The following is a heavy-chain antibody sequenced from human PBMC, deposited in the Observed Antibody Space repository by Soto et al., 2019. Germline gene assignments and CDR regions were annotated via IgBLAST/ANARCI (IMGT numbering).Heavy chain of an antibody. D-gene: IGHD2-2*02. CDR2: ISRSGGTS. J-gene: IGHJ6*02. V-gene: IGHV3-23*01. Sequence: GGSLRLSCAAAGFTFRNYAMSWVRQAPGKGLEWVPAISRSGGTSYYADSVKGRFTISRDNAKNTLYLQMDNLRAEDTAVYYCARGDCSAAGCYIHYYYGMDVWGQGTTVTVSS. CDR3: ARGDCSAAGCYIHYYYGMDV. CDR1: GFTFRNYA.